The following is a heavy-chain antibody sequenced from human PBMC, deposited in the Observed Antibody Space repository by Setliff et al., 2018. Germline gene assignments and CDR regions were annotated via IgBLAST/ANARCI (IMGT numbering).Heavy chain of an antibody. CDR2: ISAYNGNT. CDR1: GYTFTSYD. J-gene: IGHJ4*02. V-gene: IGHV1-8*02. D-gene: IGHD3-3*01. CDR3: ARAQSWSGGPYYFDN. Sequence: GASVKVSCKASGYTFTSYDINWVRQATGQGLEWMGWISAYNGNTNNAQKLQGRVTMTRNTSISTAYMDLSSLRFEDTAVYYCARAQSWSGGPYYFDNWGQGTLVTVSS.